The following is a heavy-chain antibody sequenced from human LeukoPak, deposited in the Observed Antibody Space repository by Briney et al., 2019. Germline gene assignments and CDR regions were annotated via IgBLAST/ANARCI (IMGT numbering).Heavy chain of an antibody. CDR2: IYYSGST. CDR1: GGSISSDGFY. Sequence: SQTLSLTCAISGGSISSDGFYWSWIRQHPGKGLEWIGYIYYSGSTYYNPSLKSRVTISVDTSKNQFSLKLTSVTAADTAVYYCARTYYDSRFDYWGQETLVTVYS. J-gene: IGHJ4*02. D-gene: IGHD3-22*01. CDR3: ARTYYDSRFDY. V-gene: IGHV4-31*11.